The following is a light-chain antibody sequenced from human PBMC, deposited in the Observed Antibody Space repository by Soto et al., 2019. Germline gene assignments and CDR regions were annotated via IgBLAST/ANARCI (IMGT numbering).Light chain of an antibody. CDR3: AAWDDSLNARGV. CDR2: NDN. Sequence: QSVLTQPPSASGTPGQRVTISCSGSRSNIGSNAVSWYQQLPGTAPKFLIYNDNQRPSGVPDRFSASKSGTSASLAISGLQSEDEADYYCAAWDDSLNARGVFGGATQLTVL. V-gene: IGLV1-44*01. J-gene: IGLJ3*02. CDR1: RSNIGSNA.